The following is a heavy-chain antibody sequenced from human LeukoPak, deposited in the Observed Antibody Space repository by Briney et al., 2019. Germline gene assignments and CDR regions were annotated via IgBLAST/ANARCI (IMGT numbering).Heavy chain of an antibody. J-gene: IGHJ5*02. Sequence: SDPLSLPCTLWGRSISPYYWRWMRQSAGKGLEWIGYVYNTGSNSYSPSLKSRVTISVDTSKNQFSLKLTSVTTADTAVYYCARGRASFGPWGQGTLVTVSS. CDR1: GRSISPYY. CDR2: VYNTGSN. CDR3: ARGRASFGP. V-gene: IGHV4-59*07.